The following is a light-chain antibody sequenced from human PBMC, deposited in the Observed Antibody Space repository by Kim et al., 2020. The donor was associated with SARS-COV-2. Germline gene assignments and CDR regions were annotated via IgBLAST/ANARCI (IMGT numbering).Light chain of an antibody. CDR1: ALPKQY. CDR2: KDS. J-gene: IGLJ3*02. V-gene: IGLV3-25*03. Sequence: SYELTQPPSVSVSPGQTARITCSGDALPKQYAYWYQQKPGQAPVLVIYKDSERPSGIPERFSSSSSGTTVTLTISGVQAEDEADYYCQSADSSGTSWVFGGGTQLTVL. CDR3: QSADSSGTSWV.